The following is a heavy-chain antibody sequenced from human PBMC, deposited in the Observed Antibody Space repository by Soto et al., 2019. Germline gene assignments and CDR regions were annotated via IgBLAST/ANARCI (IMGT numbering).Heavy chain of an antibody. CDR1: GFTFSSYA. D-gene: IGHD3-10*01. J-gene: IGHJ5*02. Sequence: PGGSLRLSCAASGFTFSSYAMSWVRQAPGKGLEWVSAISGSGGSTYYADSVKGRFTISRDNSKNTLYLQMNSLRAEDTAVYYCAKDRASWFGEHNWFDPWGQGTLVTVSS. CDR3: AKDRASWFGEHNWFDP. CDR2: ISGSGGST. V-gene: IGHV3-23*01.